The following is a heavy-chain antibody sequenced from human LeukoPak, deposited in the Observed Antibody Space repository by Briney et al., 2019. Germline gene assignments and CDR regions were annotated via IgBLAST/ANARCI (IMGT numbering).Heavy chain of an antibody. Sequence: SETLSLTCAVYGGSFSGYYWSWIRQPPGKGLEWIGEINHSGSTNYNPSLKSRVTISVDTSKNQFSLKLSSVTAADTAVYYYARGLIAVAGTPTSYYYYYYMDVWGKGTTVTVSS. CDR2: INHSGST. CDR1: GGSFSGYY. CDR3: ARGLIAVAGTPTSYYYYYYMDV. D-gene: IGHD6-19*01. V-gene: IGHV4-34*01. J-gene: IGHJ6*03.